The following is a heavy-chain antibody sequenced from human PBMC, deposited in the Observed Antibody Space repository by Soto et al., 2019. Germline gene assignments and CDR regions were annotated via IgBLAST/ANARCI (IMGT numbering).Heavy chain of an antibody. D-gene: IGHD3-10*01. Sequence: SETLSLTCAVFGRSLSAYNWNWVRQSPGKGPEWIAEINHHGQTNHNPSLKSRVTMSVDPSKNQFSLTLSSVTAADTAVYYCARAPGITIFRGVILFSGLDVWGQGTTVPVSS. J-gene: IGHJ6*02. CDR3: ARAPGITIFRGVILFSGLDV. CDR2: INHHGQT. V-gene: IGHV4-34*01. CDR1: GRSLSAYN.